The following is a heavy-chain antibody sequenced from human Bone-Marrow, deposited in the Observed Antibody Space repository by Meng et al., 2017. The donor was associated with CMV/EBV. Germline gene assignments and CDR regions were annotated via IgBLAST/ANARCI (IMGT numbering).Heavy chain of an antibody. D-gene: IGHD3-10*01. Sequence: GESLKISCAASGFNFSSYSMNWVRQAPGRGLEWVSSISSSSSDIHYVDSLRGRFTISRDNAKNSLYLQMNSLRAEDTAVYYCARDWFHSIFYYWGQGALVTVSS. V-gene: IGHV3-21*01. CDR1: GFNFSSYS. J-gene: IGHJ4*02. CDR3: ARDWFHSIFYY. CDR2: ISSSSSDI.